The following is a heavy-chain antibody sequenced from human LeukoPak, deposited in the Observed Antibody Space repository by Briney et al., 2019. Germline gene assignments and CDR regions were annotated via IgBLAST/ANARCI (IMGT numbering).Heavy chain of an antibody. CDR2: IIPIFGTA. CDR3: ARHSMVWGVNTYFDY. D-gene: IGHD3-10*01. CDR1: GGTFSSYA. Sequence: ASVKVSCKASGGTFSSYAISWVRQAPGQGLEWMGGIIPIFGTANYAQKFQGRVTITADESTSTAYMELSSLRSEDTAVYYCARHSMVWGVNTYFDYWGQGTLVTVSS. V-gene: IGHV1-69*13. J-gene: IGHJ4*02.